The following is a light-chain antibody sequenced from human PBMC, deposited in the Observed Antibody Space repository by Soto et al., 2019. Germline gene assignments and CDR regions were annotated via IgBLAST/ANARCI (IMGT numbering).Light chain of an antibody. CDR1: QSVGRN. V-gene: IGKV3-15*01. J-gene: IGKJ4*01. CDR3: QQYNHSPPLT. Sequence: EIVMTQSPATLAVSPGERDTLSCRASQSVGRNLARYHQKPGQTPRLLIYGASTRATGTRARISGSGSGTEFTLTISCLPSEAVGIYSFQQYNHSPPLTFGGVTKVEIK. CDR2: GAS.